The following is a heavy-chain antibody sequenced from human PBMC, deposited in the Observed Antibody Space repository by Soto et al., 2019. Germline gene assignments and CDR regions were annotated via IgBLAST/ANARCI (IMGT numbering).Heavy chain of an antibody. CDR2: IHPSDSDT. CDR1: GYSFTGYW. D-gene: IGHD5-18*01. CDR3: ATQRGYSFGPFDY. V-gene: IGHV5-51*01. J-gene: IGHJ4*02. Sequence: GESLKISCKTSGYSFTGYWIGWVRQMPGKGLEWMGIIHPSDSDTRYSPSFQGQVTLSVDGSISTAFLQWSSLKASDTAMYYCATQRGYSFGPFDYWGQGTLVTVSS.